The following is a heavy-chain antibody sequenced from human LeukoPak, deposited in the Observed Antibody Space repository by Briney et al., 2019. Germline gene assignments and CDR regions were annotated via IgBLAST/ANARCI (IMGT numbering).Heavy chain of an antibody. V-gene: IGHV3-30*18. D-gene: IGHD3-22*01. J-gene: IGHJ4*02. CDR3: AKEYYYGSSGYRYFDY. Sequence: GGSLRLSCAASGFTFSSYGMHWVRQAPGKGLEWVAVISYDGSNKYYADSVKGRFTISRDNSKNTLYLQMNSLRAEDTAVYYCAKEYYYGSSGYRYFDYWGQGTLVTVSS. CDR2: ISYDGSNK. CDR1: GFTFSSYG.